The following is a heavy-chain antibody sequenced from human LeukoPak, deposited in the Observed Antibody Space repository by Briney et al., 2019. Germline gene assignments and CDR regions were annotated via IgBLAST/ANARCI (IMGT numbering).Heavy chain of an antibody. V-gene: IGHV3-7*01. D-gene: IGHD4-17*01. J-gene: IGHJ4*02. CDR1: GFPFSSYW. CDR3: ARVADDYGDYAFDY. Sequence: GGSLRLSCAASGFPFSSYWMSWVRQAPGKGLEWVANIKQDGSEKYYVDSVKGRFTISRDNAKNSLYLQMNSLRAEDTAVYYCARVADDYGDYAFDYWGQGTLVTVSS. CDR2: IKQDGSEK.